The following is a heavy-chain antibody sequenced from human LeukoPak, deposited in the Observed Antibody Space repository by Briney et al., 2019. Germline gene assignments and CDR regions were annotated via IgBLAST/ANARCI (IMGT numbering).Heavy chain of an antibody. CDR2: ISAYNGNT. CDR1: GYTFTSYG. D-gene: IGHD3-3*01. V-gene: IGHV1-18*01. J-gene: IGHJ4*02. Sequence: ASVKVSCKASGYTFTSYGISWVRQAPGQGLEWMGWISAYNGNTNYAQKLQGRVTMTTDTSTSTAYMELRSLRSDDTAVYYCARDLLNYDFWSGRGYWGQGTLVTVSS. CDR3: ARDLLNYDFWSGRGY.